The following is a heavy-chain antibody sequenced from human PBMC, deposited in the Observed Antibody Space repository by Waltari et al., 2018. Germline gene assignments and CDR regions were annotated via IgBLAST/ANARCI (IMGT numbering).Heavy chain of an antibody. J-gene: IGHJ4*02. D-gene: IGHD3-10*01. CDR2: IYYSGST. Sequence: QVQLQESGPVLVKHSEALYPTCTVPGGPISSHHCSWIRQTSGRGLEWIGYIYYSGSTNYNPSLKSRVTISVDTSKNQFSLKLSSVTAADTAVYYCARAFSGPGWFGETPLDYWGQGTLVTVSS. CDR1: GGPISSHH. V-gene: IGHV4-59*11. CDR3: ARAFSGPGWFGETPLDY.